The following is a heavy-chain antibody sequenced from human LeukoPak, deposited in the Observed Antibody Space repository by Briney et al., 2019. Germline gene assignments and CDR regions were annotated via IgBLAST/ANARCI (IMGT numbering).Heavy chain of an antibody. V-gene: IGHV3-13*01. CDR2: IGTAGDT. Sequence: QPGGSLRLSCAASGFTFSSYDMHWVRQATGKGLEWVSAIGTAGDTYYPGSVKGRFTISRKNAKNSLYLQMNSLRAGDTAVYYCARADPDDASDIWGQGTMVTVSS. CDR3: ARADPDDASDI. J-gene: IGHJ3*02. CDR1: GFTFSSYD.